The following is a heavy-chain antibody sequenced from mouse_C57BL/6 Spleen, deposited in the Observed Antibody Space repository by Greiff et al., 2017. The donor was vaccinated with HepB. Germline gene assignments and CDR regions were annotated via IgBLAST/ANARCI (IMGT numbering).Heavy chain of an antibody. CDR1: GYTFTSYW. CDR3: ARGRDWFAY. J-gene: IGHJ3*01. D-gene: IGHD1-1*01. CDR2: IDPSDSYT. Sequence: QVQLQQPGAELVKPGASVKLSCKASGYTFTSYWMQRVKQRPGQGLEWIGEIDPSDSYTNYNQKFKGKATLTVDTSSSTAYMQLSSLTSEDSAVYYCARGRDWFAYWGQGTLVTVSA. V-gene: IGHV1-50*01.